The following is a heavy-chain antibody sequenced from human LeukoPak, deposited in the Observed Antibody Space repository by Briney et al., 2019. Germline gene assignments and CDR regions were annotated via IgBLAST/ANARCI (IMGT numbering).Heavy chain of an antibody. V-gene: IGHV4-34*01. CDR2: INHSGST. Sequence: SETLSLTCAVYGGSSSGYYWSWIRQPPGKGLEWIGEINHSGSTNYNPSLKSRVTISVDTSKNQFSLKLSSVTAADTAVYYCARGKPRRYNWNAGPDAFDIWGQGTMVTVSS. CDR3: ARGKPRRYNWNAGPDAFDI. D-gene: IGHD1-1*01. CDR1: GGSSSGYY. J-gene: IGHJ3*02.